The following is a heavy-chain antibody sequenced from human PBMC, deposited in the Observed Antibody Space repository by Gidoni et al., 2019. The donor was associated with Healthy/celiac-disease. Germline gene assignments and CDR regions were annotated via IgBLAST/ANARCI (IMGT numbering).Heavy chain of an antibody. CDR3: ERGDPHYYGSGGDY. V-gene: IGHV1-3*01. J-gene: IGHJ4*02. Sequence: QVQLVQSGAEVKKPGASVKVSCKASGYTFTSYAMHWVRQAPGQRLEWMGWINPGNGNKKYSQKFQGRVTITRDTTASTANMGLSSLRSEDTAVYYCERGDPHYYGSGGDYWGQGTLVTVSS. D-gene: IGHD3-10*01. CDR2: INPGNGNK. CDR1: GYTFTSYA.